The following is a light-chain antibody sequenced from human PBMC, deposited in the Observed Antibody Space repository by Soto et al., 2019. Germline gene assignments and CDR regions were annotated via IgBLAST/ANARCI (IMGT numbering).Light chain of an antibody. Sequence: DIQMTQSPSSLSASVGDRVTITCQASQDISKHLGWFQQTPGKAPKLLIYDASILEAGVPSRFSGSGSGTDFTFTISSLQPEDIAKYYCHQYDDLPLTFGGGTKVEIK. CDR1: QDISKH. V-gene: IGKV1-33*01. J-gene: IGKJ4*01. CDR3: HQYDDLPLT. CDR2: DAS.